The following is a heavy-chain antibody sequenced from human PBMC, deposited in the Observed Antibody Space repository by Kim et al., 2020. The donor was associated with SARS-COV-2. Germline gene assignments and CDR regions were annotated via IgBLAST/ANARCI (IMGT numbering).Heavy chain of an antibody. D-gene: IGHD1-26*01. CDR3: ARASSYYVIDY. Sequence: SETLSLTCTVSGGSISVYYWSWVRQAPGKGLEWIGYIFNGGRNNYNPSLKSRVTISVDTSKNQFSLKLSSVTAADTAMYYCARASSYYVIDYWGQGTLVTVSS. CDR1: GGSISVYY. V-gene: IGHV4-59*13. J-gene: IGHJ4*02. CDR2: IFNGGRN.